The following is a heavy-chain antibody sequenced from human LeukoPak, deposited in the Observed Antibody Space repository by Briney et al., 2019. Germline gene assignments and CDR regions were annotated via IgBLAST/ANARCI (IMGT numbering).Heavy chain of an antibody. CDR1: GFTFDDFA. Sequence: GGSLRLSCVASGFTFDDFAMDWVRQVPGKGLEWVSLISAESDYIYYAESVRGRFTISRDNSKNSLYLEMNSLKTEDTALYYCAKDGGNWNDYLDYWGQGTLVTVSS. CDR3: AKDGGNWNDYLDY. CDR2: ISAESDYI. J-gene: IGHJ4*02. D-gene: IGHD1-1*01. V-gene: IGHV3-43*02.